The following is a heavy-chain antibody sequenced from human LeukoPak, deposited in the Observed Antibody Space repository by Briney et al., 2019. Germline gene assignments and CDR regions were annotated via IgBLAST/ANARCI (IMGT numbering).Heavy chain of an antibody. J-gene: IGHJ4*02. V-gene: IGHV3-48*03. CDR1: GFPFNNYL. D-gene: IGHD4-17*01. Sequence: GGSLRLSCSASGFPFNNYLMNWVRQAPGKGLEWVLYTSISGSSHYYAESVNGRCIICTEHAENSVHLQIIIWRVEDTAFYYCARRSFGDYECYLDYWGQGTLVSVSS. CDR3: ARRSFGDYECYLDY. CDR2: TSISGSSH.